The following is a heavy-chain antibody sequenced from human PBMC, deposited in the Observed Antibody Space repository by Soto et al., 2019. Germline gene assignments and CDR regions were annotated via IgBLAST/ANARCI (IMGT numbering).Heavy chain of an antibody. D-gene: IGHD6-13*01. CDR3: ATSIAAAGPFDY. J-gene: IGHJ4*02. V-gene: IGHV3-48*03. CDR2: ISSSGSTI. CDR1: EFTFSSYE. Sequence: GGSLRLSCAASEFTFSSYEMNWVRQAPGKGLEWVSYISSSGSTIYYADSVKGRFTISRDNAKNSLYLQMNSLRAEETAVYYCATSIAAAGPFDYWGQGTLVTVSS.